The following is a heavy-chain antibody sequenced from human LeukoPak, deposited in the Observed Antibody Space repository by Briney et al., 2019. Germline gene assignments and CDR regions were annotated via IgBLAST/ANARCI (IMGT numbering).Heavy chain of an antibody. Sequence: PSETLSLTCTVSGGSVSSGSYYWSWIRQPPGKGLEWIGYIYYSGSTNYNPSLKSRVTISVDTSKNQFSLKLSSVTAADTAVYCCAREIGLQPPYYYYYGMDVWGQGTTVTVSS. CDR2: IYYSGST. D-gene: IGHD2-21*01. CDR3: AREIGLQPPYYYYYGMDV. J-gene: IGHJ6*02. CDR1: GGSVSSGSYY. V-gene: IGHV4-61*01.